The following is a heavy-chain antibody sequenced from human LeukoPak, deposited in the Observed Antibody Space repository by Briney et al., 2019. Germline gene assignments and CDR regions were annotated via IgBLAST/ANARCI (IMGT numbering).Heavy chain of an antibody. J-gene: IGHJ6*03. D-gene: IGHD1-1*01. CDR3: ARGRVSSSTWYSTYYYYFYMDV. CDR1: GGSITSYY. V-gene: IGHV4-59*01. Sequence: SETLSLTCTVSGGSITSYYWTWIRQPPGKGLEWIGSIYYSGSTNYNPSLKSRVTISVDTSKNQFSLKLSSVTAADTALYYCARGRVSSSTWYSTYYYYFYMDVWGKGTTVTVSS. CDR2: IYYSGST.